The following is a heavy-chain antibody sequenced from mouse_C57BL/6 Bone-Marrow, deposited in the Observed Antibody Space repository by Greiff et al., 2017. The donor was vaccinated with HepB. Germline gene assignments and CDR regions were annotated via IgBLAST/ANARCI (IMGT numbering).Heavy chain of an antibody. CDR2: INPNNGGT. J-gene: IGHJ2*01. CDR1: GYTFTDYY. V-gene: IGHV1-26*01. CDR3: ARRGIFYYYDY. Sequence: VQLQQSGPELVKPGASVKISCKASGYTFTDYYMNWVKQSHGKSLEWIGDINPNNGGTSYNQKFKGKATLTVDKSSSTAYMELRSLTSEDSAVYYCARRGIFYYYDYWGQGTTLTVSS. D-gene: IGHD1-1*01.